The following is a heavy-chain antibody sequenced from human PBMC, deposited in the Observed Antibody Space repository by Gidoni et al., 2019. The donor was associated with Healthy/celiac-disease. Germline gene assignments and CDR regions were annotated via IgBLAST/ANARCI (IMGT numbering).Heavy chain of an antibody. Sequence: EVQLLESGGGLVQPGGSLRRSCAASGFTFSSYAMSWVRQAPGKGLEWVSAISGSGCSTYYSDSVKGRFTISRDNSKNTLYLQMNSLRAEDTAVYYCASQQAPFDYWGQGTLVTVSS. J-gene: IGHJ4*02. CDR2: ISGSGCST. D-gene: IGHD6-13*01. CDR1: GFTFSSYA. CDR3: ASQQAPFDY. V-gene: IGHV3-23*01.